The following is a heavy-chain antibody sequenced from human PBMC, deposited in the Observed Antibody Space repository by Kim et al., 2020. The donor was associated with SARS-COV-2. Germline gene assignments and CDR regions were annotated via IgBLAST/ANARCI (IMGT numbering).Heavy chain of an antibody. CDR3: AGTGGYYDILTGYQRGGDY. CDR1: GGSISSSSYY. J-gene: IGHJ4*02. D-gene: IGHD3-9*01. V-gene: IGHV4-39*01. CDR2: IYYSGST. Sequence: SETLSLTCTVSGGSISSSSYYWGWIRQPPGKGLEWIGSIYYSGSTYYNPSLKSRVTISVDTSKNQFSLKLSSVTAADTAVYYCAGTGGYYDILTGYQRGGDYWGQGTLVTVSS.